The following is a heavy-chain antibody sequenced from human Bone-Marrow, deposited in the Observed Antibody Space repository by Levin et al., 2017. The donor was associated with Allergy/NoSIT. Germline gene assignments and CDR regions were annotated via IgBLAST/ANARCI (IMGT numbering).Heavy chain of an antibody. D-gene: IGHD1-26*01. J-gene: IGHJ4*02. CDR1: GFTFEDFA. CDR3: AKDLSRGATYVSTLVWSNSFDS. V-gene: IGHV3-9*01. CDR2: LSWNSGSI. Sequence: SLKISCAASGFTFEDFAMHWVRQAPGKGLEWVSGLSWNSGSIGYADSVKGRFTISRDKGRSTVSLQMNSLRAEDTAVYYCAKDLSRGATYVSTLVWSNSFDSWGQGALVTVSS.